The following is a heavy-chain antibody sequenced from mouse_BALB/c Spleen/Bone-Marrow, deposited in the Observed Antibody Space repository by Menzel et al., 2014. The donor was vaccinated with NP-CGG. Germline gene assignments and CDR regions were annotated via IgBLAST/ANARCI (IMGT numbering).Heavy chain of an antibody. V-gene: IGHV1-5*01. J-gene: IGHJ2*01. CDR1: GYSFTSYW. CDR2: IYPGNSDT. D-gene: IGHD1-1*01. Sequence: EVQLQQSGTVLARPWASVKMSCKASGYSFTSYWMHWVKQRPGQGLEWIGAIYPGNSDTSYNQKFKGKAKLTAVTSASTAYMELSSLTNEDSAVYYCTKEWYYGFDYWGQGTTLTVSS. CDR3: TKEWYYGFDY.